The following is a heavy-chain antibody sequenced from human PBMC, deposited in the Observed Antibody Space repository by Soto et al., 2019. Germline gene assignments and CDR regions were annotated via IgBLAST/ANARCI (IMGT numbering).Heavy chain of an antibody. D-gene: IGHD4-17*01. CDR1: GFTFGGYA. CDR2: ISGGGDAT. CDR3: GRKSQGSVTVTGNWYFDL. Sequence: EVQLLESGGGLLQPGGSLRLSCAASGFTFGGYAMNWVRQAPGKGLEWVSGISGGGDATFYTASVKGRFTISRDNSGNTLHLQMNSLRAEETAVYFCGRKSQGSVTVTGNWYFDLWGRGTLVTVSS. V-gene: IGHV3-23*01. J-gene: IGHJ2*01.